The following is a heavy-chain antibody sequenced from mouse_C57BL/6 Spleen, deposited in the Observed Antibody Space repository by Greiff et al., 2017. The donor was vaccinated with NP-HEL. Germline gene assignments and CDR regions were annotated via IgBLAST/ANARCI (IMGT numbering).Heavy chain of an antibody. J-gene: IGHJ3*01. D-gene: IGHD2-14*01. CDR2: INPYNGDT. CDR3: ARGDRTWLAY. Sequence: EVQLQQSGPELVKPGDSVKISCKASGYSFTGYFMNWVMQSHGKSLEWIGRINPYNGDTFYNQKFKGKATLTVDKSSRTAHMELRSLTSEDSAVYYCARGDRTWLAYWGQGTLVTVSA. CDR1: GYSFTGYF. V-gene: IGHV1-20*01.